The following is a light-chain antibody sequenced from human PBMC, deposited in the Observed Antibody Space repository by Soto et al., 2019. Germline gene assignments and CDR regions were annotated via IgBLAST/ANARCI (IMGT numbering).Light chain of an antibody. V-gene: IGKV4-1*01. CDR1: QSVLYNSNNKNH. CDR2: GAS. CDR3: QQYYSIPFT. Sequence: DFVMTQAPDSLAVSLGERATINCKSSQSVLYNSNNKNHLGWFQQKPGHPPKLLIYGASFRPSGVPDRFSGSGSGTDFTLTIGSLQAEDLAVYYCQQYYSIPFTFGQGTKLEI. J-gene: IGKJ2*01.